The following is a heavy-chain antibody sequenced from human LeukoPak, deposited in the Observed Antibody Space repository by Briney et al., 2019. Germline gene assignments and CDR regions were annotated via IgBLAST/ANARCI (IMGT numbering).Heavy chain of an antibody. J-gene: IGHJ4*02. CDR3: VRDYQKMVLDY. D-gene: IGHD3-10*01. Sequence: GGSLRLSCAASGFTFSDHYMSWIRQAPGKGLEWVSSISTSGSTIYYVDSVRGRFTISRDNAKNSLYLQMNSLRAEDTAVYYCVRDYQKMVLDYWGQGTLDTVSS. CDR2: ISTSGSTI. V-gene: IGHV3-11*04. CDR1: GFTFSDHY.